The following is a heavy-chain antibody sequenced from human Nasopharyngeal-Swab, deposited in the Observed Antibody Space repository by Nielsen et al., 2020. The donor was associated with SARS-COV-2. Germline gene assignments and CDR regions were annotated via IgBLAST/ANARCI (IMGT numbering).Heavy chain of an antibody. CDR1: GGTFSSYA. CDR2: IIPIFGIA. CDR3: ASQGGGDYYDSRRYYNYVMDV. D-gene: IGHD3-22*01. Sequence: ASVKVSCKASGGTFSSYAISWVRQAPGQGLEWMGRIIPIFGIANYAQKLQGRVTITADKSTSTAYMELSSLGSEDTAVYYCASQGGGDYYDSRRYYNYVMDVWGQGTTVTVSS. V-gene: IGHV1-69*04. J-gene: IGHJ6*02.